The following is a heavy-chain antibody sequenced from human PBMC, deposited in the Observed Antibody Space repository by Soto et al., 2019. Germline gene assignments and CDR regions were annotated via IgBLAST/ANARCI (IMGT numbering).Heavy chain of an antibody. Sequence: GGSLRLSCAASGFTFSSSAMSVVRQAPGKGLEWVSSISIGGGSTYYADSVRGRFTISRDDSKDTLYLHMSSLRAEDTAVYYCAKDLPSSGWYDFDYWGQGTLVTVSS. D-gene: IGHD6-19*01. CDR1: GFTFSSSA. V-gene: IGHV3-23*01. CDR2: ISIGGGST. CDR3: AKDLPSSGWYDFDY. J-gene: IGHJ4*02.